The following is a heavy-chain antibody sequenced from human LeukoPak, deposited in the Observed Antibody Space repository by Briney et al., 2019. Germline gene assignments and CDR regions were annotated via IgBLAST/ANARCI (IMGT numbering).Heavy chain of an antibody. D-gene: IGHD6-13*01. Sequence: ASVKVSCKASGYIFTTYPIHWVRQAPGQRLEWMGWMNADNGGTIYSQKFQGRVTITRDTSASTAYVELSSLTSEGTAVYYCAREHKYSSSWYPAYWGQGTLVTVSS. J-gene: IGHJ4*02. CDR2: MNADNGGT. V-gene: IGHV1-3*01. CDR3: AREHKYSSSWYPAY. CDR1: GYIFTTYP.